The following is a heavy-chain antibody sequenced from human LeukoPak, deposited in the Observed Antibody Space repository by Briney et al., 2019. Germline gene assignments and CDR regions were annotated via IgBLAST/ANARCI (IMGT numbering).Heavy chain of an antibody. CDR1: GGSFRSYY. J-gene: IGHJ5*02. CDR2: INHSGST. CDR3: ARADLYCSGGSCYSSVRTNWFDP. V-gene: IGHV4-34*01. Sequence: SETLSLTCAVYGGSFRSYYWSWIRQPPGKGLEWIGEINHSGSTNYNPSLKSRVTISVDTSKNQFSLKPSSVTAADTAVYYCARADLYCSGGSCYSSVRTNWFDPWGQGTLVTVSS. D-gene: IGHD2-15*01.